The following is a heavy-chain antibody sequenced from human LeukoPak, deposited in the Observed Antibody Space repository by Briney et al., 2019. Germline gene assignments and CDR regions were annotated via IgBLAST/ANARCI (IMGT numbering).Heavy chain of an antibody. CDR3: ARWAEDIVVVVAEDGNWFDP. J-gene: IGHJ5*02. Sequence: ASVKVSCKASGYTFTGYYMHWVRQAPGRGLEWMGWINPNSGGTNYAQKFQGRVTMTRDTSISTAYMELSRLRSDDTAVYYCARWAEDIVVVVAEDGNWFDPWGQGTLVTVSS. D-gene: IGHD2-15*01. CDR1: GYTFTGYY. V-gene: IGHV1-2*02. CDR2: INPNSGGT.